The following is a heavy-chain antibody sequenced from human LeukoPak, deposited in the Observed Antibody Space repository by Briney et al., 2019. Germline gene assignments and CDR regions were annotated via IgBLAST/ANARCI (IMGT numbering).Heavy chain of an antibody. V-gene: IGHV4-30-2*01. CDR2: IYHSGST. Sequence: SETLSLTCAVSGGSISSGGYSWSWIRQPPGKGLEWIGYIYHSGSTYYNPSLKSRVTISVDRSKNQFSLKLSSVTAADTAVYYCARSVENYYDSNGYYFYAFDIWGQGTMVTVSS. CDR3: ARSVENYYDSNGYYFYAFDI. D-gene: IGHD3-22*01. J-gene: IGHJ3*02. CDR1: GGSISSGGYS.